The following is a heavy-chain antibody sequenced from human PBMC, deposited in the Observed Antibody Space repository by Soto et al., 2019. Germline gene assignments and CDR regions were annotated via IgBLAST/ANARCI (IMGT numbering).Heavy chain of an antibody. D-gene: IGHD2-2*01. CDR1: GGTLSSYT. CDR2: IIPILGIA. V-gene: IGHV1-69*04. J-gene: IGHJ6*03. CDR3: AREVPAAMHYYYYMDV. Sequence: ASVKVSCKASGGTLSSYTISWVRQAPGQGLEWMGRIIPILGIANYAQKFQGRVTITADKSTSTAYMELSSLRSEDMAVYYCAREVPAAMHYYYYMDVWGKGTTVTVSS.